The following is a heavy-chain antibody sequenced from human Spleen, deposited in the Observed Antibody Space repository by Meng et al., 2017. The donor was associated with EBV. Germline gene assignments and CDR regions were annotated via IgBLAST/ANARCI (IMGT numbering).Heavy chain of an antibody. V-gene: IGHV1-18*01. D-gene: IGHD1-26*01. CDR1: GYSFSSYS. J-gene: IGHJ5*02. Sequence: VQLVQSGPEMKKPGASVRVSCKASGYSFSSYSITWVRQAPGQGPEWMGWISAYNGNTKYAQKLQGRVTMTTDTSTSTAYMELRSLISDDTAVYYCARVGREWELLGWFDPWGQGTLVTVSS. CDR3: ARVGREWELLGWFDP. CDR2: ISAYNGNT.